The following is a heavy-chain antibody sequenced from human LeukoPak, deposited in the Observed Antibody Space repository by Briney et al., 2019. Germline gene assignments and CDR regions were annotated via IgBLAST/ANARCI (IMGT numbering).Heavy chain of an antibody. D-gene: IGHD3-22*01. J-gene: IGHJ4*02. CDR2: IYSGGST. Sequence: PGGSLSLSCAASGFHLISNYMSWVRQAPGEGLEWVSVIYSGGSTYYADSVEGRFTISRDNSKNTLYLQMNSLRAEDTAVYYCAKGRLLPYYFDYWGQGTLVTVSS. CDR3: AKGRLLPYYFDY. CDR1: GFHLISNY. V-gene: IGHV3-53*01.